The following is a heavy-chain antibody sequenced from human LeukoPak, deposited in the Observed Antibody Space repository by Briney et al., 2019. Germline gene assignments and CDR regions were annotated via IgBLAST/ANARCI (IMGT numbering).Heavy chain of an antibody. V-gene: IGHV1-18*01. D-gene: IGHD5/OR15-5a*01. CDR2: ISCYNRDT. J-gene: IGHJ4*02. CDR1: VYTFNKYG. CDR3: ARDPSNTSGYRVYHDY. Sequence: ASVNVSCKASVYTFNKYGISWVRQAPGQGLEWMGWISCYNRDTRYAQKFQGRVTMTTDTSTSTVHMELRSLRSDDTAIYYCARDPSNTSGYRVYHDYWGQGALVTVSS.